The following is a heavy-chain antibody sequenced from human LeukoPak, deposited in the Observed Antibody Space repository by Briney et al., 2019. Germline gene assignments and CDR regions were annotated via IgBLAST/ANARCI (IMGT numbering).Heavy chain of an antibody. CDR3: ARGQKARTNAFDI. CDR2: MNPNSGNT. CDR1: GYTFTSYD. Sequence: ASVKVSCKASGYTFTSYDINWVRQATGQGLEWMGWMNPNSGNTGYAQKFQGRVTITTDESTSTAYMELSSLRSEDTAVYYCARGQKARTNAFDIWGQGTMVTVSS. V-gene: IGHV1-8*03. J-gene: IGHJ3*02.